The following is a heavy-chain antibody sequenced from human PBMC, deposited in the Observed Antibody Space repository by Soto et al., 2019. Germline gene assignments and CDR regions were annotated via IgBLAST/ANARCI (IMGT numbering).Heavy chain of an antibody. V-gene: IGHV2-5*02. CDR1: GFSLSTSGVG. J-gene: IGHJ6*02. Sequence: QITLKESGPTLVKPTQTLTLTCTFSGFSLSTSGVGVAWIRQPPGKALEWLALIYWDDDKRYRPSLESRLTITKDTSKNQVVLTMTNMDSVDTATYYCAYLPCRGGSCYWCSCSGMDVWGQGTTVTVS. CDR2: IYWDDDK. D-gene: IGHD2-15*01. CDR3: AYLPCRGGSCYWCSCSGMDV.